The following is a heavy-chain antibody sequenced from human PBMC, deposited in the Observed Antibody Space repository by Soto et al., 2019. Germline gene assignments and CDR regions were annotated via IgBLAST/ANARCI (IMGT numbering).Heavy chain of an antibody. Sequence: GASVKVSCKAFGGTFSSHTFSWVRQAPGEGLEWMGGIIPVFGMTNYAQKFQGRVTITADESTTTVDMELNSLRSEDTAVYYCATKDLPYARGVKEHYYGMDVWGQGTTVTVSS. CDR1: GGTFSSHT. V-gene: IGHV1-69*13. CDR2: IIPVFGMT. D-gene: IGHD3-10*01. CDR3: ATKDLPYARGVKEHYYGMDV. J-gene: IGHJ6*02.